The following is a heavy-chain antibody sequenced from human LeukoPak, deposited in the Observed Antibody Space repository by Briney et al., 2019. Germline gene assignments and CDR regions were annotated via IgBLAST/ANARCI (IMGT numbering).Heavy chain of an antibody. J-gene: IGHJ6*02. CDR1: GYTFTCYG. CDR2: ISAYNGNT. D-gene: IGHD3-10*01. V-gene: IGHV1-18*01. Sequence: ASVKVSCKASGYTFTCYGISWVRQAPGQGLEWMGWISAYNGNTNYAQKLQGRVTMTTDTSTSTAYMELRSLRSDDTAVYYCAREAYGSGSYYLDYYYYGMDVWGQGTTVTVSS. CDR3: AREAYGSGSYYLDYYYYGMDV.